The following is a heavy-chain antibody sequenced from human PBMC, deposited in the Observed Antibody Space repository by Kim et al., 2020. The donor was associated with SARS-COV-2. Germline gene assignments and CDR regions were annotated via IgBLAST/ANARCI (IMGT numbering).Heavy chain of an antibody. Sequence: GGSLRLSCAASGFTFSNSPMGWVRQAPEKGLEWVSRISDNGGETHYTDSVRGRFTISRDNSKNTLYLQMNSLRAEDTAIYYCAKDHYSSSFGDFCGRGTL. D-gene: IGHD6-6*01. CDR2: ISDNGGET. V-gene: IGHV3-23*01. CDR3: AKDHYSSSFGDF. CDR1: GFTFSNSP. J-gene: IGHJ4*02.